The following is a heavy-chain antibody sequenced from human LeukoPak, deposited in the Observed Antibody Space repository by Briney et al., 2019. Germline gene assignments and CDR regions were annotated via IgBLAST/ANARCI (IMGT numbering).Heavy chain of an antibody. CDR3: AREATPRPNSSGFYYGY. CDR2: ITGSGGNT. J-gene: IGHJ4*02. V-gene: IGHV3-23*01. CDR1: GFTFSTYW. Sequence: PGGSLRLSCAASGFTFSTYWMHWVRQAPGQGLEWVSHITGSGGNTYYADSVKGRFTISRDNSKSTLYLQMNGLRAEDTAVYYCAREATPRPNSSGFYYGYWGQGTLVTVSS. D-gene: IGHD3-22*01.